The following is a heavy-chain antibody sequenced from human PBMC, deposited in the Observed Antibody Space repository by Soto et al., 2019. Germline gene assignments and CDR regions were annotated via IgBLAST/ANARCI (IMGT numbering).Heavy chain of an antibody. V-gene: IGHV3-23*01. CDR2: ISGSGGST. CDR3: AKAGSDYDILTGYYTANGGAFDI. CDR1: GFTFSSYA. J-gene: IGHJ3*02. Sequence: GSLRLSCAASGFTFSSYAMSWVRQAPGKGLEWVSAISGSGGSTYYADSVKGRFTISRDNSKNTVYLQMNSLRAEDTAVYYCAKAGSDYDILTGYYTANGGAFDIWGQGTMVTVSS. D-gene: IGHD3-9*01.